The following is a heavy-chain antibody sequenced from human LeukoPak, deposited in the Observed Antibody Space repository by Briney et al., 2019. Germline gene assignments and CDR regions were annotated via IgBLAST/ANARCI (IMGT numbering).Heavy chain of an antibody. CDR3: AREFGNDYYDSSGSDY. Sequence: GGSLRLSCAASGFTFSSYWMNWARQAPGKGLEWVASINHNGNVNYYVDSVKGRFTISRDNAKNSLYLQMNSLRAEDTAVYYCAREFGNDYYDSSGSDYWGQGTLVTVSS. CDR1: GFTFSSYW. V-gene: IGHV3-7*01. CDR2: INHNGNVN. D-gene: IGHD3-22*01. J-gene: IGHJ4*02.